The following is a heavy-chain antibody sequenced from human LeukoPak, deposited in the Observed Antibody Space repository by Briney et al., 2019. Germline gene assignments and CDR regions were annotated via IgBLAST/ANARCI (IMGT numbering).Heavy chain of an antibody. CDR2: IYYSGST. J-gene: IGHJ6*02. V-gene: IGHV4-59*01. CDR3: ARDEYGMDV. Sequence: SETLSLTCTVSGGSISSYYWSWIRQPPGKGLEWIGYIYYSGSTNYNPSLKSRVTISVDTSKNQFSLKLSSVTAADTAVYYCARDEYGMDVWGQGTTVTVSS. CDR1: GGSISSYY.